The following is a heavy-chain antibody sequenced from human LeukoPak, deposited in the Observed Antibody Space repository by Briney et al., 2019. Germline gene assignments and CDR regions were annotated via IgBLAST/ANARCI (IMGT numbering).Heavy chain of an antibody. J-gene: IGHJ4*02. V-gene: IGHV1-46*01. CDR3: ARAGHRRYYYDNGYDY. D-gene: IGHD3-22*01. CDR2: INPSGDNT. Sequence: ASVKVSCKASGYTFTSYYMYWVRQAPGQGLEWMGIINPSGDNTNYAQKFQGRVTMTTDTSTSTAYMELRSLRSDDSAVYYCARAGHRRYYYDNGYDYWGQGTLVTVSS. CDR1: GYTFTSYY.